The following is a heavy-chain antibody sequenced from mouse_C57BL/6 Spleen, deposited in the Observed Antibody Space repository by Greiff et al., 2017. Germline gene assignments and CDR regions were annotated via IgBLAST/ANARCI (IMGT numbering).Heavy chain of an antibody. CDR1: GYTFTDYY. V-gene: IGHV1-75*01. CDR3: ARYGGYYGSSYAMDY. D-gene: IGHD1-1*01. Sequence: VQLQQSGPELVKPGASVKISCKASGYTFTDYYINWVKQRPGQGLEWIGWIFPGSGSTYYNEKFKGKATLTVDKSSSTAYMLLSSLTSEDSAVYFCARYGGYYGSSYAMDYWGQGTSVTVSS. CDR2: IFPGSGST. J-gene: IGHJ4*01.